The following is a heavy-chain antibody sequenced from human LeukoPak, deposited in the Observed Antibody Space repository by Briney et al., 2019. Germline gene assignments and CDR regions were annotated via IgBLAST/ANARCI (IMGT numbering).Heavy chain of an antibody. Sequence: PGRSLRLSCAASGLTFRTYAMHWVRQAPGKGLGWVAVMVSDGSIKYYADSVKGRFTISRDNSQNTLYLQMNSLRPEDTAVYYCAREYGSGSYNYWGQGTLVTVSS. CDR3: AREYGSGSYNY. CDR1: GLTFRTYA. J-gene: IGHJ4*02. D-gene: IGHD3-10*01. CDR2: MVSDGSIK. V-gene: IGHV3-30-3*01.